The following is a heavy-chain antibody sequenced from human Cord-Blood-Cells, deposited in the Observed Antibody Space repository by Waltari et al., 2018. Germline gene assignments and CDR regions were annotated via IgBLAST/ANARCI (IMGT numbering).Heavy chain of an antibody. CDR1: GFTVSSNY. CDR3: AGGYDYYYYGMDV. Sequence: EVQLVESGGGLIQPGGSLRLSCAASGFTVSSNYMSWVRQAPGKGLEWVSVIYSGGSTYYADSVKGRFTISRDNSKNTLYLQMNSLRAEDTAVHYCAGGYDYYYYGMDVWGQGTTVTVSS. D-gene: IGHD5-12*01. V-gene: IGHV3-53*01. CDR2: IYSGGST. J-gene: IGHJ6*02.